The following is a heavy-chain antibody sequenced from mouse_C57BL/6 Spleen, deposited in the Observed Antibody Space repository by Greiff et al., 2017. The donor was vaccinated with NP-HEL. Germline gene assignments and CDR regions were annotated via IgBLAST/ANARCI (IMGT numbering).Heavy chain of an antibody. CDR2: VYPGSGST. J-gene: IGHJ4*01. CDR3: ARWDYYGSSYAMDY. D-gene: IGHD1-1*01. CDR1: GYTFTSYW. V-gene: IGHV1-55*01. Sequence: VKLQQPGAELVKPGASVKMSCKASGYTFTSYWITWVKQRPGQGLEWIGDVYPGSGSTNSNEKFKSKATLTVDTSSSTAYMQLSSLTSEDSAVYYCARWDYYGSSYAMDYWGQGTSVTVSS.